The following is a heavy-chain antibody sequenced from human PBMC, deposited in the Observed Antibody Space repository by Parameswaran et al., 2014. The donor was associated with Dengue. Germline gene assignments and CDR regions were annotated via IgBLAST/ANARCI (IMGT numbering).Heavy chain of an antibody. J-gene: IGHJ5*02. V-gene: IGHV3-53*01. D-gene: IGHD5-18*01. CDR3: ARDSGYSYGMGS. CDR2: IYSGGST. Sequence: WIRQPPGKGLEWVSVIYSGGSTYYADSVKGRFTISRDNSKNTLYLQMNSLRAEDTAVYYCARDSGYSYGMGSWGQGTLVTVSS.